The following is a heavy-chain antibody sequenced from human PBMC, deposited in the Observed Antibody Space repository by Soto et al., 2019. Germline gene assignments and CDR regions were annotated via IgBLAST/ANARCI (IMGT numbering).Heavy chain of an antibody. J-gene: IGHJ4*02. Sequence: QVQLQESGPGLVKPSETLSLICTVSGGSISGYYWSWLRQSPGKGLEWIAYIYNSGTTNYNPSLTSRTTISVDTSKNQFSLKLGSVTAADTAVYYCARHYRSGTYPLDSWGQGTLVTVST. CDR1: GGSISGYY. CDR3: ARHYRSGTYPLDS. V-gene: IGHV4-59*08. CDR2: IYNSGTT. D-gene: IGHD3-10*01.